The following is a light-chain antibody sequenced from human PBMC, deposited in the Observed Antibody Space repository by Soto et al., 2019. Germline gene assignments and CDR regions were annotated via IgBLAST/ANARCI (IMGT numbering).Light chain of an antibody. Sequence: VVLTDSPGTLSLSPLERATLSCMSSQSVRTNYLAWYQQKRGQAPWLLIYCAFNRAGGVPDRFSGSGSGTDFTLTISRLEPEDFAVYYCQQYGSSPRTFGQGTKVDIK. CDR3: QQYGSSPRT. V-gene: IGKV3-20*01. CDR1: QSVRTNY. CDR2: CAF. J-gene: IGKJ1*01.